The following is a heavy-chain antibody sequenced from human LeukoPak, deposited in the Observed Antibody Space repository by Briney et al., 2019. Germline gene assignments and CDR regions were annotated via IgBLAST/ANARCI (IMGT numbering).Heavy chain of an antibody. CDR1: GGTFNSYA. CDR3: ARGGRSLYFDY. V-gene: IGHV1-69*13. CDR2: IIPIFGTA. J-gene: IGHJ4*02. Sequence: ASVKVSCKASGGTFNSYAISWVRQAPGQGLEWMGGIIPIFGTANYAQKFQGRVTITADESTSTAYMELSSLRSEDTAVYYCARGGRSLYFDYWGQGTLVTVSS.